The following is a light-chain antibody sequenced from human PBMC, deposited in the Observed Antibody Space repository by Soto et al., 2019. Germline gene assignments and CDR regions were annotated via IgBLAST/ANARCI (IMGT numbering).Light chain of an antibody. Sequence: QSVLTQPPSVSAAPGQTVNISCSGASSNIGKNFVSWYQQLPGTAPKLLIYDSDKRPSGIPDRFSGSKSGTSATLGITGLQTGDEADYYCGTWDSSLTAVYVFGTGTKLTVL. V-gene: IGLV1-51*01. CDR2: DSD. CDR1: SSNIGKNF. CDR3: GTWDSSLTAVYV. J-gene: IGLJ1*01.